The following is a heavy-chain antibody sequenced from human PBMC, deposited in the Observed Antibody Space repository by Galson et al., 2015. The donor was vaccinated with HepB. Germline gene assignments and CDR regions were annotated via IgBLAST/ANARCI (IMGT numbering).Heavy chain of an antibody. CDR3: ARDREEEDGGHLGTEV. Sequence: SVKVSCKASGGTFSSYAISWVRQAPGQGLEWTGRIIPILGIANYAQKFKGRVTITADKSTSTAYMEMSSLRSEDTAVYYCARDREEEDGGHLGTEVWGQGTTVTVSS. CDR1: GGTFSSYA. CDR2: IIPILGIA. V-gene: IGHV1-69*04. J-gene: IGHJ6*02. D-gene: IGHD4-23*01.